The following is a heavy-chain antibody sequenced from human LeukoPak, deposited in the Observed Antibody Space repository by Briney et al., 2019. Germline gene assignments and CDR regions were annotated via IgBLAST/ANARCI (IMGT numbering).Heavy chain of an antibody. D-gene: IGHD6-13*01. J-gene: IGHJ4*02. CDR2: IYYSGST. Sequence: LETLSLTCTVSGGSNSSYYWSWIRQPPGKGLEWIGYIYYSGSTNYNPSLKSRVTVSVDTSKNQFSLKLSSVTAADTAVYYCARQQLGFDYWGQRTLVTVSS. V-gene: IGHV4-59*01. CDR3: ARQQLGFDY. CDR1: GGSNSSYY.